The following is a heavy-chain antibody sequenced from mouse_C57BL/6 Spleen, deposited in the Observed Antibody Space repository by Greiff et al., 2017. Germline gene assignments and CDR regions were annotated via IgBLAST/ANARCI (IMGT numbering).Heavy chain of an antibody. CDR3: ARWNDGTLAMDY. CDR1: GYAFTNYL. V-gene: IGHV1-54*01. CDR2: INPGSGGT. J-gene: IGHJ4*01. Sequence: VQLQQSGAELVRPGTSVKVSCKASGYAFTNYLIEWVKQRPGQGLEWIGVINPGSGGTNYNEKFKGKATLTADKSSSTAYMQLSSLTSEDSAVYYCARWNDGTLAMDYWGQGTSVTVSS. D-gene: IGHD1-1*01.